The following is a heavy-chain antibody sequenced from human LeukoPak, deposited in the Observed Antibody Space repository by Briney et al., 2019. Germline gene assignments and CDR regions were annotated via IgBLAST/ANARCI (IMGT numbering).Heavy chain of an antibody. V-gene: IGHV1-18*01. CDR2: ISAYNGNT. CDR1: GYTFTSYG. D-gene: IGHD2-2*01. CDR3: ARDRNRYCSSTSCYPLFDY. Sequence: GASVKVSCKASGYTFTSYGVSWVRQAPGQGLEWMGLISAYNGNTNYAQKLQGRVTMTTDTSTSTAYMELRSLRSDDTAVYYCARDRNRYCSSTSCYPLFDYWGQGTLVTVSS. J-gene: IGHJ4*02.